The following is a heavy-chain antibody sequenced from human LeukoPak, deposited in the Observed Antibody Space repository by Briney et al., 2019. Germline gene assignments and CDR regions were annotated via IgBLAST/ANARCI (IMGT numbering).Heavy chain of an antibody. D-gene: IGHD5-12*01. Sequence: ASVKVTCKAFGYTFTSYDIKWVRQATGQGLEWMGWMGPNSGNTGYAQKFQGRVTITRNTSISTAYMELSSLRSEDTAVYYCARWPRGYEAYYWGQGTLVTVSS. CDR2: MGPNSGNT. CDR1: GYTFTSYD. V-gene: IGHV1-8*03. CDR3: ARWPRGYEAYY. J-gene: IGHJ4*02.